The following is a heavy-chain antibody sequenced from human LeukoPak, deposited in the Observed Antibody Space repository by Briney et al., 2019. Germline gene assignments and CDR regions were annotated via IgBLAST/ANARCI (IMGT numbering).Heavy chain of an antibody. J-gene: IGHJ4*02. Sequence: SETLSLTCTVSGGSISSGGYYWSWIRQPPGKGLEWIGYIYHSGSTYYNPSLKSRVTISVDRSKNQFSLKLSSVTAADTAVYYCARANGHYYDSSGYFDYWGQGTLVTVSS. V-gene: IGHV4-30-2*01. CDR3: ARANGHYYDSSGYFDY. CDR2: IYHSGST. D-gene: IGHD3-22*01. CDR1: GGSISSGGYY.